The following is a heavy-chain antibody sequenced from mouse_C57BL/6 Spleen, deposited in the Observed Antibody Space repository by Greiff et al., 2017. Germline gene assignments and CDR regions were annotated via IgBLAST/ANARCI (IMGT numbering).Heavy chain of an antibody. V-gene: IGHV1-69*01. Sequence: VQLKQPGAELVMPGASVKLSCKASGYTFTSYWMHWVKQRPGQGLEWIGEIDPSDSYTNYNQKFKGKSTLTVDKSSSTAYMQLSSLTSEDSAVYYCARGYYYGSSSWFAYWGQGTLVTVSA. J-gene: IGHJ3*01. CDR2: IDPSDSYT. CDR1: GYTFTSYW. D-gene: IGHD1-1*01. CDR3: ARGYYYGSSSWFAY.